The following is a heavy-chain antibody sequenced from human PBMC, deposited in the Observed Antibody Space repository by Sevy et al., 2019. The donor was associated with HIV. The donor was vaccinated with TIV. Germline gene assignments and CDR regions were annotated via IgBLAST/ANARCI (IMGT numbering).Heavy chain of an antibody. D-gene: IGHD1-26*01. V-gene: IGHV3-9*01. CDR3: AKDMDPRYIYYYMDV. CDR1: GFTFDDYA. CDR2: IGWNSDII. J-gene: IGHJ6*03. Sequence: GGSLRLSCAASGFTFDDYAMHWVRQAPGKGLEWVSGIGWNSDIIAYADSVMGRITISRDNAKNSLYLQMDSLRPEDTALDYCAKDMDPRYIYYYMDVWGKGTTVTVSS.